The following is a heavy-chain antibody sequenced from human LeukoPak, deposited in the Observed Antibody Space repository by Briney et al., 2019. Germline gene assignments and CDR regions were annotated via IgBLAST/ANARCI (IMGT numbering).Heavy chain of an antibody. J-gene: IGHJ4*02. CDR1: GFTFSNYG. CDR2: ISYDETNK. D-gene: IGHD6-19*01. Sequence: QPGGSLRLSCVASGFTFSNYGMHWVRPAPGKGLGWGAVISYDETNKYYTESVKGRFTISRDQSKNALYLQMNSLRVEDTAVYYCTQDVSNGYRSVNFDHWGQGILVTVSS. CDR3: TQDVSNGYRSVNFDH. V-gene: IGHV3-30*18.